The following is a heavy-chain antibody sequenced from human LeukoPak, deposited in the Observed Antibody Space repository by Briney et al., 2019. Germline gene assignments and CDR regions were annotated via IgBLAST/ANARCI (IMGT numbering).Heavy chain of an antibody. V-gene: IGHV4-31*03. J-gene: IGHJ4*02. CDR1: GGPISSGGHY. D-gene: IGHD3-22*01. CDR3: ARGGDSSGYYPFDY. CDR2: IYYSGST. Sequence: SETLSLTCTVSGGPISSGGHYWNWIRQHPGKGLEWIGYIYYSGSTFYNPSLKSRVSISVDTSRHQFSLKLSSVTAADTAVYYCARGGDSSGYYPFDYWGQGTLVTVSS.